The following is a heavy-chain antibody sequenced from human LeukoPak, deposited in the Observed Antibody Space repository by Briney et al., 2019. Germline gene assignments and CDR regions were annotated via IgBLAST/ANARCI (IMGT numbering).Heavy chain of an antibody. CDR3: ARHYKGIYGDPDY. CDR1: GYSFTNYW. CDR2: IYPGDSDT. Sequence: GESLKISCQGSGYSFTNYWIGWVRQMPGKGLEWMGIIYPGDSDTRYSPSFQGQVTISADKSISTAYLQWSSLKASDTAMYYCARHYKGIYGDPDYWGQGTLVTVSS. V-gene: IGHV5-51*01. D-gene: IGHD4-17*01. J-gene: IGHJ4*02.